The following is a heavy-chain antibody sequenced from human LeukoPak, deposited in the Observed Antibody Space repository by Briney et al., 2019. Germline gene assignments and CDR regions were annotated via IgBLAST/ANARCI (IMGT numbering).Heavy chain of an antibody. CDR3: AKVYSSSWLNYYYYYYMDV. V-gene: IGHV3-30*02. D-gene: IGHD6-13*01. J-gene: IGHJ6*03. Sequence: GGSLRLSCAASGFTFSSYAMHWVRQAPGKGLEWVAFIRYDGSNKYYADSVKGRFTISRDNFKNTLYLQMNSLRAEDTAVYYCAKVYSSSWLNYYYYYYMDVWGKGTTVTVSS. CDR2: IRYDGSNK. CDR1: GFTFSSYA.